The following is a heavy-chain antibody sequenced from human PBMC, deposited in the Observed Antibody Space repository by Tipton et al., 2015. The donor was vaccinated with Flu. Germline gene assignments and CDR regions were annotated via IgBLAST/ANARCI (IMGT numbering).Heavy chain of an antibody. CDR1: GGSINSYH. CDR2: IYHSGNT. J-gene: IGHJ6*02. CDR3: ARGEIVEGPVTMGRDPYNYHGMDV. Sequence: TLSLTCSVSGGSINSYHWSWIRQHPGKGLEWIGYIYHSGNTHYNPSLKSRVIMSLDASKNQLSLRLSSMTVADTAVYYCARGEIVEGPVTMGRDPYNYHGMDVWGQGTTVSV. V-gene: IGHV4-59*12. D-gene: IGHD1-26*01.